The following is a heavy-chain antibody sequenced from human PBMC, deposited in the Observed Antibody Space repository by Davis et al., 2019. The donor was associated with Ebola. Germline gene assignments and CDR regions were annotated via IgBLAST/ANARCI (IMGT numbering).Heavy chain of an antibody. Sequence: MPSETLSLTCTVSGGSISSYYWSWIRQPPGQGLEWIGYIYYSGSTNYNPSLKSRVTISVDTSKNQFSLKLSSVTAADTAVYYCARSSGWYLRNYYYYYGMDVWGQGTTVTVSS. D-gene: IGHD6-19*01. CDR3: ARSSGWYLRNYYYYYGMDV. CDR1: GGSISSYY. V-gene: IGHV4-59*12. CDR2: IYYSGST. J-gene: IGHJ6*02.